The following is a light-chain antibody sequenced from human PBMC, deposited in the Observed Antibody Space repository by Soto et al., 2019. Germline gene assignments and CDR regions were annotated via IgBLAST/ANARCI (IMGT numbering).Light chain of an antibody. CDR2: GGS. CDR1: QSFKSSY. V-gene: IGKV3-20*01. Sequence: EIVLTQSPGPLSLSPGDSATLSCRASQSFKSSYLAWYQQKPGQAPKLLIHGGSTRATGISDRFSGSGSGTDFTLTISRLEPEDFAVYSCQRYRTFGQGAKV. CDR3: QRYRT. J-gene: IGKJ1*01.